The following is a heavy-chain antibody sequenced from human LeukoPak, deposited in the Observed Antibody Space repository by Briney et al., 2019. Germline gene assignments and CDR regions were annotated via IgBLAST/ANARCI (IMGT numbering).Heavy chain of an antibody. CDR2: IYHSGST. D-gene: IGHD3-16*01. J-gene: IGHJ4*02. V-gene: IGHV4-59*12. Sequence: SETLSLTCTVSGGSISSYYWSWIRQPPGKGLEWIGYIYHSGSTNYKPSLKSRVTISVDTSKNQFSLKLNSVTAADTAVYYCARDGGYEGLDYWGQGTLVTVSS. CDR1: GGSISSYY. CDR3: ARDGGYEGLDY.